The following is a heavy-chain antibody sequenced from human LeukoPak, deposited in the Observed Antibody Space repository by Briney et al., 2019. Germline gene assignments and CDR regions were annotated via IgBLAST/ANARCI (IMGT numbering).Heavy chain of an antibody. Sequence: SVKVSCKASGGTFSSYAISWVRQAPGQGLEWMGWIIPIFGTANYAQKFQGRVTITTDESTSKAYMELSSLRSEETAVYYCASDSSIVLMVYAPLDYWGQGTLVTVSS. CDR2: IIPIFGTA. CDR1: GGTFSSYA. CDR3: ASDSSIVLMVYAPLDY. V-gene: IGHV1-69*05. J-gene: IGHJ4*02. D-gene: IGHD2-8*01.